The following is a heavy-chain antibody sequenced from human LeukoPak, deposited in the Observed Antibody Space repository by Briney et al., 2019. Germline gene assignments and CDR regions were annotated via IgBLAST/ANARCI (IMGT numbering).Heavy chain of an antibody. J-gene: IGHJ3*02. V-gene: IGHV4-59*01. D-gene: IGHD4-17*01. CDR3: ARGPYGDYVLLFFGAFDI. Sequence: PSETLSLTCTVSGGSISSYYWSWIRQPPGKGLEWIGYIYYSGSTNYNPSLKSRVTISVDTSKNQFSLKLSSVTAADTAVYYCARGPYGDYVLLFFGAFDIWGQGTMVTVSS. CDR1: GGSISSYY. CDR2: IYYSGST.